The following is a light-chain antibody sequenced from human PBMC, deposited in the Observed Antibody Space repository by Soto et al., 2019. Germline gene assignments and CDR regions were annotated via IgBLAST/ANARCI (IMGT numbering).Light chain of an antibody. J-gene: IGKJ1*01. CDR3: QQYNNWWT. V-gene: IGKV3-15*01. Sequence: EIVMTQSPATLSVSPGESATLSCRASQSVSSNLAWYQQKPGQPPRRLIYGASTRATGIPARFSGSGSGTEFTLTISSLQSEDFDVYYCQQYNNWWTFGQGTKVEIK. CDR1: QSVSSN. CDR2: GAS.